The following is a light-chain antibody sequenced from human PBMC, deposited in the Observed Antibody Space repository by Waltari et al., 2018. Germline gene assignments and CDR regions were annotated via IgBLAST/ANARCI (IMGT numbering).Light chain of an antibody. J-gene: IGKJ2*03. CDR2: GAS. CDR3: QQYSNWPYS. CDR1: QSVSSS. Sequence: EIVLTQSPATLSLYPGERATLSCRASQSVSSSLAWYQQKPGQAPRLLISGASSRATGIPDRFSGSGSGTDFTLTISSLEPEDFAVYYCQQYSNWPYSFGQGTKVEIK. V-gene: IGKV3-15*01.